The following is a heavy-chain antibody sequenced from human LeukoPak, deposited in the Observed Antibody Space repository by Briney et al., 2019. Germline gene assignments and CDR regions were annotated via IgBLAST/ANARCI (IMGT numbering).Heavy chain of an antibody. CDR2: IKQDGSEK. V-gene: IGHV3-7*04. D-gene: IGHD3-22*01. J-gene: IGHJ4*02. CDR1: GFTFSSYW. Sequence: PGGSLRLSCAASGFTFSSYWMSWVRQAPGKGLEWVANIKQDGSEKYYVDSVKGRFSISRDNAKNSLYLQMNSLRAEDTAVYYCARGGPFYDSSGFDYWGQGTLVTVSS. CDR3: ARGGPFYDSSGFDY.